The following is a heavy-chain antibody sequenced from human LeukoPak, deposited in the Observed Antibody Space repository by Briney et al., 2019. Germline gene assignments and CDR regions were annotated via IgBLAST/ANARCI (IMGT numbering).Heavy chain of an antibody. D-gene: IGHD3-22*01. J-gene: IGHJ4*02. CDR1: GYTFTGYY. V-gene: IGHV1-2*06. CDR2: INPNSGGT. Sequence: ASVKVSYKASGYTFTGYYMHWVRQAPGQGLEWMGRINPNSGGTNYAQKFQGRVTMTRDTSISTAYMELSRLRSDDTAVYYCARGGVNYYDSTPQILFDYWGQGALVTVSS. CDR3: ARGGVNYYDSTPQILFDY.